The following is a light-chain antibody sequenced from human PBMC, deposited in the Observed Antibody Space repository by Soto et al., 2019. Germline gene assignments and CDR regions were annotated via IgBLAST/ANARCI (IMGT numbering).Light chain of an antibody. CDR1: QSVSSY. CDR2: DAS. J-gene: IGKJ5*01. V-gene: IGKV3-11*01. Sequence: EIVLRQSPATLSLPPGERATLSCRASQSVSSYLAWYQQKPGQAPRLLIYDASNRATGIPARFSGSGSGTDFTLTISSLEPEDFAVYYCQQRSTWPPITFGQGTRLEIK. CDR3: QQRSTWPPIT.